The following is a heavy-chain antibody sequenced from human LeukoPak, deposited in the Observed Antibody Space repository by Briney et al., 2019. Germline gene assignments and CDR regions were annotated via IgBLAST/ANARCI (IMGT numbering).Heavy chain of an antibody. Sequence: SETLSLTCAVYGGSFSDYSWTWIRQPPGKGLEWIGEINHSGGTNHNPPLMSRVIMSVDTSKNQFSLKVTSVTAADTAVYYCAKRQGPNSGSYDYFDPWGQGTLVTVSS. CDR1: GGSFSDYS. J-gene: IGHJ5*02. V-gene: IGHV4-34*01. CDR2: INHSGGT. CDR3: AKRQGPNSGSYDYFDP. D-gene: IGHD1-26*01.